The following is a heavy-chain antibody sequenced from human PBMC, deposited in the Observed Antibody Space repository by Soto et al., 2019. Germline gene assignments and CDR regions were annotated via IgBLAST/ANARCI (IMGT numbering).Heavy chain of an antibody. CDR2: IYYSGST. J-gene: IGHJ4*02. CDR3: ARDRGWLQSEDYFDY. CDR1: GGSISSGDYY. Sequence: SETLSLTCTVSGGSISSGDYYWSWIRQPPGKGLEWIGYIYYSGSTYYNPSLKSRVTISVDTSKNQFSLKLSSVTAADTAVYYCARDRGWLQSEDYFDYWGQGTLVTVSS. D-gene: IGHD3-10*01. V-gene: IGHV4-30-4*01.